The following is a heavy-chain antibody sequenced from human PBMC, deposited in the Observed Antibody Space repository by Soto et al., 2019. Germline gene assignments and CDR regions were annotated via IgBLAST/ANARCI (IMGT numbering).Heavy chain of an antibody. CDR2: ISSSSSTI. CDR3: ARDPSALAAAVPLLYYFHY. CDR1: GFTFSSYS. D-gene: IGHD6-13*01. V-gene: IGHV3-48*02. J-gene: IGHJ4*02. Sequence: GGSLRLSCAASGFTFSSYSMNWVRQAPGKGLEWVSYISSSSSTIYYADSVKGRFTISRDNARSSLYLQMNSLRDEDTAVYYCARDPSALAAAVPLLYYFHYWGQGTLVTVSS.